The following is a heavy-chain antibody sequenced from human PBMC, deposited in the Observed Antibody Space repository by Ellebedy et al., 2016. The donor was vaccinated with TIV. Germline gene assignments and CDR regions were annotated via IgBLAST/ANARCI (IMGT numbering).Heavy chain of an antibody. CDR2: IYYSGST. Sequence: MPSETLSLTCTVSGGSISSSSYYWGWIRQPPGKGLEWIGSIYYSGSTYYNPSLKSRVTISVDTSKNQFSLKLSSVTAADTAVFYCVRFAFNYAMDSWGQGTLVTVSS. D-gene: IGHD2-2*01. J-gene: IGHJ5*01. CDR1: GGSISSSSYY. CDR3: VRFAFNYAMDS. V-gene: IGHV4-39*01.